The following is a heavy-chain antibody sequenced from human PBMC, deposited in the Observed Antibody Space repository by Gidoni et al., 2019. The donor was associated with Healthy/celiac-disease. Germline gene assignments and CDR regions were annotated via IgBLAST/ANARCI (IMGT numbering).Heavy chain of an antibody. CDR1: GFSLSTSGVG. D-gene: IGHD2-15*01. CDR2: IYWDDDK. J-gene: IGHJ5*02. Sequence: QITLKESGPTLVKPTQTLTLTCTFSGFSLSTSGVGVGWIRQPPGKALEWLALIYWDDDKRYSPSLKSRLTITKDTSKNQVVLTMTNMDPVDTATYYCAHIIVVVVAATPVNWFDPWGQGTLVTVSS. V-gene: IGHV2-5*02. CDR3: AHIIVVVVAATPVNWFDP.